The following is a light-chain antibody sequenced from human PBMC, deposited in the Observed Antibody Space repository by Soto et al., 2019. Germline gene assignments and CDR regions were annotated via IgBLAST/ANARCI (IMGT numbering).Light chain of an antibody. CDR3: QKRSALRLT. CDR2: DAS. V-gene: IGKV3-11*01. Sequence: DIVVTQSPATLSLSPGERATLSCRASQTISSYLAWYQQKPGQTPRLLIYDASNRATGIPARFSGSGSGTDFTLTISSLEPEDFAVYYCQKRSALRLTFGGGTKVEIK. J-gene: IGKJ4*01. CDR1: QTISSY.